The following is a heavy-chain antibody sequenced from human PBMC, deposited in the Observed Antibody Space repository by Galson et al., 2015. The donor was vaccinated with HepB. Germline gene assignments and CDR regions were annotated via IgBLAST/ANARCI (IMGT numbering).Heavy chain of an antibody. D-gene: IGHD6-13*01. CDR3: VRDGSLAADGMAD. CDR1: GFTFSSYG. J-gene: IGHJ4*02. V-gene: IGHV3-33*05. Sequence: SLRLSCAASGFTFSSYGMHWVRQAPGEGLEWVAVMSHDGSERYYADSVKGRFTISRDNSKNTLYLQMNSLRIEGTAIYYCVRDGSLAADGMADWGQGTLVIVSA. CDR2: MSHDGSER.